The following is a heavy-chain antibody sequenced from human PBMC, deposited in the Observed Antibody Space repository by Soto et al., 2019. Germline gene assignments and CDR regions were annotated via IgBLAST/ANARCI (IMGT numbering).Heavy chain of an antibody. V-gene: IGHV1-69*01. CDR3: ARRRQLSPVFYVDY. J-gene: IGHJ4*02. D-gene: IGHD1-1*01. CDR1: GGPFNTFG. Sequence: QVQLLQSGAEVTKPGSSVKVSCKASGGPFNTFGISWVRQAPGQGLEWMGGIIHKYGTTTYARRFQGRVTITADESTRTAYLELSSLKHDVTAIYYCARRRQLSPVFYVDYLCQGSPISVTS. CDR2: IIHKYGTT.